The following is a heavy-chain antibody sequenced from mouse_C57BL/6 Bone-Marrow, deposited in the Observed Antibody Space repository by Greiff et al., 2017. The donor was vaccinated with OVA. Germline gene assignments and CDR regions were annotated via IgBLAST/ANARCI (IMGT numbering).Heavy chain of an antibody. CDR2: IDPENGDT. Sequence: VQLQQSGAELVRPGASVKLSCTASGFNFKDDYMHWVKQRPEQGLEWIGWIDPENGDTEYASKFQGKATLTADTSSNTAYLQLSSLTSEDTAVYYCTTSRPKYYAMDYWGQGTSVTVSS. CDR1: GFNFKDDY. CDR3: TTSRPKYYAMDY. V-gene: IGHV14-4*01. J-gene: IGHJ4*01.